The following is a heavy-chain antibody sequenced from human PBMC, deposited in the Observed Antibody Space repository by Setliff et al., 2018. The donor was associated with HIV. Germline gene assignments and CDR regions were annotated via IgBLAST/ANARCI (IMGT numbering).Heavy chain of an antibody. V-gene: IGHV3-11*05. J-gene: IGHJ4*02. Sequence: GGSLRLSCAASGFTFSDYYMSWIRQAPGKGLEWISYISSSSSYTNYADSVKGRFTISRDNAKNSLYLQMNSLRAEDTAVYYCARGLSTVENDYWGQGTLVTVS. D-gene: IGHD6-19*01. CDR3: ARGLSTVENDY. CDR2: ISSSSSYT. CDR1: GFTFSDYY.